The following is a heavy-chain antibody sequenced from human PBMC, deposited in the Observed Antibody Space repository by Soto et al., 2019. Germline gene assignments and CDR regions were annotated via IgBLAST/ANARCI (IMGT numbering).Heavy chain of an antibody. D-gene: IGHD5-18*01. V-gene: IGHV3-30-3*01. Sequence: QVQLVESGGRVVQPGRSLRLSCAASGFTFSSYAMHWVRQAPGKGLEWVAVISYDGSNKYYADSVKGRFTISRDNSKNTLYLQMNSLRAEDTAVYYCAREDTAMVDDYWGQGTLVAVSS. CDR3: AREDTAMVDDY. CDR2: ISYDGSNK. CDR1: GFTFSSYA. J-gene: IGHJ4*02.